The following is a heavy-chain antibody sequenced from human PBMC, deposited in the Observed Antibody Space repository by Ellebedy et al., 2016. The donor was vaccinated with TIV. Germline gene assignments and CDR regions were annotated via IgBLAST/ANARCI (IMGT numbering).Heavy chain of an antibody. CDR2: ISYDGSNI. CDR3: VKEDGFSSGRPLDY. Sequence: PGGSLRLSCAASGFTFRSYGMHWVRQAPGKGLEWVALISYDGSNIYYGDSVKGRFTISRDDSNDTLYLQMNSLRPEDTSVYYCVKEDGFSSGRPLDYWGQGTLVSVSS. V-gene: IGHV3-30*18. J-gene: IGHJ4*02. D-gene: IGHD6-19*01. CDR1: GFTFRSYG.